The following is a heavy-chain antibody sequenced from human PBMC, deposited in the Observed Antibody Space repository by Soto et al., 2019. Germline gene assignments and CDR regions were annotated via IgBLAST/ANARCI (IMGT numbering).Heavy chain of an antibody. D-gene: IGHD6-6*01. CDR1: GGSISSGGYF. J-gene: IGHJ6*02. CDR3: AREGAAPYYYYGMDV. V-gene: IGHV4-31*03. Sequence: QVQLQESGPGLVKPSQTLSLTCTVSGGSISSGGYFWSWIRQHPGKGLEWIGFIYYSGSTYYNPSIKSRVTISVDTSKNQFSLKLSSVTAADTAVYYCAREGAAPYYYYGMDVWGQGTTVTVSS. CDR2: IYYSGST.